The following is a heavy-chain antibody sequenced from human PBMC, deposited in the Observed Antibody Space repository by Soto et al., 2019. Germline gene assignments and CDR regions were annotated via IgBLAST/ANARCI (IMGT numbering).Heavy chain of an antibody. Sequence: SVKVSCKASGGTFSSYAISWVRQAPGQGLEWMGGIIPIFGTANYAQKFQGRVTITADESTSTAYMELSSLRSEDTAVYYCASSRNYYASSGYYEGPSDYWGQGTLVTVSS. CDR3: ASSRNYYASSGYYEGPSDY. V-gene: IGHV1-69*13. CDR2: IIPIFGTA. D-gene: IGHD3-22*01. CDR1: GGTFSSYA. J-gene: IGHJ4*02.